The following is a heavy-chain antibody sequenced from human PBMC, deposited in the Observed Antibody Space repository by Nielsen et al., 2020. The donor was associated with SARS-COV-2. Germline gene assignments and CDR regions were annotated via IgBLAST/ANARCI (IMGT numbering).Heavy chain of an antibody. Sequence: SLKISCAASGFTFDDYAMHWVRQAPGKGLEWVSGISWNSGSIGYADSVKGRFTISRDNAKNSLYLQMNSLRAEDTAVYYCARDLEVVGATPFDYWGQGTLVTVSS. CDR2: ISWNSGSI. CDR3: ARDLEVVGATPFDY. V-gene: IGHV3-9*01. J-gene: IGHJ4*02. CDR1: GFTFDDYA. D-gene: IGHD1-26*01.